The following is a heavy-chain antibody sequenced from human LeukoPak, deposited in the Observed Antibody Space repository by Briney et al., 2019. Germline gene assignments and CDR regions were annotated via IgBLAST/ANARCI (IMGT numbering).Heavy chain of an antibody. J-gene: IGHJ5*02. V-gene: IGHV1-8*01. CDR3: ARRNRRMVRGVITNWFDP. CDR1: GYTFTSYD. D-gene: IGHD3-10*01. CDR2: MNPNNGNT. Sequence: GASVKVSCKASGYTFTSYDINWVRQATGQGLEWMGWMNPNNGNTGYAQKFQGRVTMTRNTSISTAYMELSSLRSEDTAVYYCARRNRRMVRGVITNWFDPWGQGTLVTVSS.